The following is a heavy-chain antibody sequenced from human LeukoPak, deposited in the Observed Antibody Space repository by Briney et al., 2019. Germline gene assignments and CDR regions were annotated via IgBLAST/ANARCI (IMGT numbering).Heavy chain of an antibody. Sequence: SETLSLTCAVYGGSSSGYYWSWIRQPPGKGLEWIGEINHSGSTNYNPSLKSRVTISVDTSKNQFSLKLSSVTAADTAVYYCARVIAARIYYYYYYMDVWGKGTTVTVSS. V-gene: IGHV4-34*01. CDR2: INHSGST. CDR3: ARVIAARIYYYYYYMDV. CDR1: GGSSSGYY. J-gene: IGHJ6*03. D-gene: IGHD6-6*01.